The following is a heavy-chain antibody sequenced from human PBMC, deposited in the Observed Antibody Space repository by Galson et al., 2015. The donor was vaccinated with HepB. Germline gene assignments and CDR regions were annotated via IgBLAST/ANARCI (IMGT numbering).Heavy chain of an antibody. CDR1: GGTFSSYA. CDR2: IIPIFGTA. CDR3: ARGDGGYDSSGYYDY. Sequence: SLKVSCKASGGTFSSYAISWVRQAPGQGLEWMGGIIPIFGTANYAQKFQGRVTITADKSTSTAYMELSSLRSEDTAVYYCARGDGGYDSSGYYDYWGQGTLVTVSS. D-gene: IGHD3-22*01. V-gene: IGHV1-69*06. J-gene: IGHJ4*02.